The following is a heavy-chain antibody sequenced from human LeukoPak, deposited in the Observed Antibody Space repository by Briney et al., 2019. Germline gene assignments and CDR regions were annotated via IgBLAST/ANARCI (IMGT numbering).Heavy chain of an antibody. D-gene: IGHD3-3*01. CDR3: ARGPPQFAFGVVTFPFQH. CDR2: LNHSGSN. V-gene: IGHV4-34*01. J-gene: IGHJ1*01. Sequence: SETLSLTCAVYGGSFSGYYWSWVRQPPGKGLEWIGELNHSGSNNYNPSLKSRVTISVDTSKNQFSLKLSSVTAADTAVYYCARGPPQFAFGVVTFPFQHWGHGTLVTVSS. CDR1: GGSFSGYY.